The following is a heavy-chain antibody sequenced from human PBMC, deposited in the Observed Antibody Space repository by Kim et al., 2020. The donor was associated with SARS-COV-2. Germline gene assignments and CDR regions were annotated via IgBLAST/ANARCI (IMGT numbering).Heavy chain of an antibody. CDR1: GFTFSNYA. CDR3: AKTPIVVVIPFFVY. D-gene: IGHD3-22*01. Sequence: GGSLRLSCAASGFTFSNYAMSWVRQAPGKGLEWVSAINGGGSSTYYADSVKGRFTISRDNSKNTLYLQMNSLRAEDTAVYYCAKTPIVVVIPFFVYWGQGTLVTVSS. CDR2: INGGGSST. V-gene: IGHV3-23*01. J-gene: IGHJ4*02.